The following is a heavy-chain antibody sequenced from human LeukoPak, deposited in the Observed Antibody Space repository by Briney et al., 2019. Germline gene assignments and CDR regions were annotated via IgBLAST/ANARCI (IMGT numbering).Heavy chain of an antibody. J-gene: IGHJ4*02. D-gene: IGHD3-22*01. Sequence: SETLSLTCTVSGGSISSGGYDWSWLRPHQGKDLKGIGYIYYSGSTYYKPSLKSRVSISIDTSKNQFSLKLSSVTAADTAVYYCARVETYYYDSSGYPYFDYWGQGTLVTVSS. CDR1: GGSISSGGYD. CDR2: IYYSGST. V-gene: IGHV4-31*03. CDR3: ARVETYYYDSSGYPYFDY.